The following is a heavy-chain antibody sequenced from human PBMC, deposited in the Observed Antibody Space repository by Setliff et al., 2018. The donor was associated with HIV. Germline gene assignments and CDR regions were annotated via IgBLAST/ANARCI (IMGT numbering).Heavy chain of an antibody. CDR1: GGSISGGGYY. D-gene: IGHD2-21*01. J-gene: IGHJ3*02. CDR2: IYYSGTA. V-gene: IGHV4-31*03. Sequence: KTSETLSLTCTVSGGSISGGGYYWTWIRQYPGRGLEWIGYIYYSGTAYYKPSLRSRVTISVDTSMNQFSLNLNSVTAADTAIYYCARHPYVKDAFDIWGQGTMVTVSS. CDR3: ARHPYVKDAFDI.